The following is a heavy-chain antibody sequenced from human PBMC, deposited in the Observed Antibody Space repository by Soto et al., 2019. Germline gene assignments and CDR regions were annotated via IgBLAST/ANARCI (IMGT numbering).Heavy chain of an antibody. Sequence: SETLSLTCAVYGGSFSGYYWSWIRQPPGKGLEWIGEINRSGSTNYNPSLKSRVTISVDTSKNQFSLKLSSVTAADTAVYYCARGVAAAGTRDFDYWGQGTLVTVSS. V-gene: IGHV4-34*01. D-gene: IGHD6-13*01. CDR2: INRSGST. J-gene: IGHJ4*02. CDR1: GGSFSGYY. CDR3: ARGVAAAGTRDFDY.